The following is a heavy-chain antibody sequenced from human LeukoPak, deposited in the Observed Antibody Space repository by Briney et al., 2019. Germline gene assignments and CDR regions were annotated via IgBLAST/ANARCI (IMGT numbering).Heavy chain of an antibody. CDR1: GGSFSGYY. J-gene: IGHJ4*02. CDR3: ARVSDILTGSYDY. D-gene: IGHD3-9*01. V-gene: IGHV4-34*01. Sequence: PSETLSLTCAVYGGSFSGYYWSWIRQPPGKGLEWIGEINHSGSTNYNPSLKSRVTISVDTSKNQFSLKLSSVTAADTAVYYCARVSDILTGSYDYWGQGTLVTVSS. CDR2: INHSGST.